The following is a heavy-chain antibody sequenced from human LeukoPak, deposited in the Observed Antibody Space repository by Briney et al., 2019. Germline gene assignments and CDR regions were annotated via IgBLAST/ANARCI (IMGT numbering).Heavy chain of an antibody. Sequence: GGSLRLSCAASGFTFSSYAMSWVRQAPGKGLEWVSAISGSGGSTYYADSVKGRFTISRDNSKNTLYLQMNSLRAEDTAVYYCARGYCTGGSCSKYDYWGQGTLVTASS. J-gene: IGHJ4*02. D-gene: IGHD2-15*01. V-gene: IGHV3-23*01. CDR2: ISGSGGST. CDR1: GFTFSSYA. CDR3: ARGYCTGGSCSKYDY.